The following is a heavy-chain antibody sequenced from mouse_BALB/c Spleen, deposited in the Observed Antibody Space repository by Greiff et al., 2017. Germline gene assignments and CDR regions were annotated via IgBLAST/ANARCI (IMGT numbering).Heavy chain of an antibody. V-gene: IGHV5-12-1*01. D-gene: IGHD1-1*01. Sequence: EVKLVESGGGLVKPGGSLKLSCAASGFAFSSYDMSWVRQTPEKRLEWVAYISSGGGSTYYPDTVKGRFTISRDNAKNTLYLQMSSLKTEDTAMYYCARHVITTVVGDAMDYWGQGTSVTVSS. CDR3: ARHVITTVVGDAMDY. CDR1: GFAFSSYD. J-gene: IGHJ4*01. CDR2: ISSGGGST.